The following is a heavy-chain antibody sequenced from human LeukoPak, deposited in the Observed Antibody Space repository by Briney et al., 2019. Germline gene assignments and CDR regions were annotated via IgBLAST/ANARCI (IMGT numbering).Heavy chain of an antibody. D-gene: IGHD4-17*01. CDR3: ARDQHGDYGDPSGAFDI. V-gene: IGHV4-4*02. J-gene: IGHJ3*02. CDR1: GFTFSSYGM. CDR2: IYHSGST. Sequence: GSLRLSCAASGFTFSSYGMSWVRQPPGKGLEWIGEIYHSGSTNYNPSLKSRVTISVDKSKNQFSLELSSVTAADTAVYYCARDQHGDYGDPSGAFDIWGQGTMVTVSS.